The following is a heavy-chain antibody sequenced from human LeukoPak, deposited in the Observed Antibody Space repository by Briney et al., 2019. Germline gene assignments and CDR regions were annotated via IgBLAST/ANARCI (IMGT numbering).Heavy chain of an antibody. V-gene: IGHV4-61*02. CDR2: INTSGST. CDR3: ARSDLYGDYPPGKY. Sequence: PSQTLSLTCTVSGGSISSRSYYWSWIRQPAGKGLEWIGRINTSGSTKYKSSLKSRFTISVDTSKSQFSLKLSSVTAADTAVYYCARSDLYGDYPPGKYWGQGTLVTVSS. CDR1: GGSISSRSYY. J-gene: IGHJ4*02. D-gene: IGHD4-17*01.